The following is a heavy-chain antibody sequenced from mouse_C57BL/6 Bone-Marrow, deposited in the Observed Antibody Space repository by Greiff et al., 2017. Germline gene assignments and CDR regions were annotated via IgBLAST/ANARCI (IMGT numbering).Heavy chain of an antibody. V-gene: IGHV1-42*01. CDR3: ARESFRYGYAMDY. D-gene: IGHD1-1*01. Sequence: EVQLQQSGPELVKPGASVKISCKASGYSFTGYYMNWVKQSPEKSLEWIGEINPSTGGTTYNQKFKAKATLTVDKSSSTAYMQLKSLTSEDSAVYYCARESFRYGYAMDYWGQGTSVTVSS. CDR1: GYSFTGYY. CDR2: INPSTGGT. J-gene: IGHJ4*01.